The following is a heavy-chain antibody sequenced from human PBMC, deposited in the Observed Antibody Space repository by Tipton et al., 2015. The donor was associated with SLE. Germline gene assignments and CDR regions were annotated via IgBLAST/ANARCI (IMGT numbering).Heavy chain of an antibody. CDR1: GGSISNYY. CDR3: ATLSLPYADYEMN. V-gene: IGHV4-59*03. CDR2: IYYSGSI. J-gene: IGHJ4*02. Sequence: TLSLTCTVSGGSISNYYWSWIRQPPGKGLEWIGYIYYSGSINYNPSLQSRVSISGDTSKNQFSLKLSSVTPADTAVYYCATLSLPYADYEMNWGQGTLVTVSS. D-gene: IGHD4-17*01.